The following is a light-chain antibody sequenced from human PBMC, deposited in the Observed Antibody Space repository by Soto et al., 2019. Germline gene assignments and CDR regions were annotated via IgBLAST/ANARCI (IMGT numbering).Light chain of an antibody. J-gene: IGLJ1*01. CDR2: EVS. CDR1: RSDVGGYDY. CDR3: SSYSISTASL. V-gene: IGLV2-14*01. Sequence: SVLTQPASLSGSPGQSITISCTGTRSDVGGYDYVSWYQIHPGKAPKLMVFEVSNRPSGVSYRFSGSKSGNTASLTISGLQAEDEADYFCSSYSISTASLFGTGTKVTVL.